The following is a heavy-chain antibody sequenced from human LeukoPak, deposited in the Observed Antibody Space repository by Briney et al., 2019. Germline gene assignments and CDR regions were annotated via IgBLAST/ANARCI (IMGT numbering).Heavy chain of an antibody. D-gene: IGHD6-13*01. Sequence: RGSLRLSCAASGFTFSSYAMSRVRQAPGKGLEWISAISGSAGSTGYADSVKGRFTISRDNAKNSLYLQMNSLRAEDTALYYCARRRLIAAAGTTYYFDYWGQGTLVTVSS. CDR1: GFTFSSYA. CDR2: ISGSAGST. J-gene: IGHJ4*02. V-gene: IGHV3-20*04. CDR3: ARRRLIAAAGTTYYFDY.